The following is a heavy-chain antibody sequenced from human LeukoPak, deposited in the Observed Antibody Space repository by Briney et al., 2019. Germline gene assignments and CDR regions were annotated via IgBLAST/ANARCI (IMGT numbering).Heavy chain of an antibody. J-gene: IGHJ3*01. Sequence: PSETLSLTCAVSGGSISSTSYYWAWIRQPPGKGLEWIGTIYYSRSTYHNPSLKSRVTLSVDTSRNQFSLRLSSVDAADTAVYYCAKAGVRYFDSSGLYAFDFWGQGTTVTVSS. CDR3: AKAGVRYFDSSGLYAFDF. CDR1: GGSISSTSYY. CDR2: IYYSRST. D-gene: IGHD3-22*01. V-gene: IGHV4-39*01.